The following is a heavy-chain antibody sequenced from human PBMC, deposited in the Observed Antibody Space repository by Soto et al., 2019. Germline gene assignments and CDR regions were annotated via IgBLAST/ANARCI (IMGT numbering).Heavy chain of an antibody. CDR3: AKRLGVTATWGFDP. D-gene: IGHD2-21*02. CDR1: GFTFSNYA. J-gene: IGHJ5*02. CDR2: ISGGGDST. Sequence: TGGSLRLSCAASGFTFSNYAMYWVRQGPGNGLEWVSGISGGGDSTYYADSVRGRFTISRDTSKNTLYLYMNSLRADDTAVYYCAKRLGVTATWGFDPWGQGTLVTVSS. V-gene: IGHV3-23*01.